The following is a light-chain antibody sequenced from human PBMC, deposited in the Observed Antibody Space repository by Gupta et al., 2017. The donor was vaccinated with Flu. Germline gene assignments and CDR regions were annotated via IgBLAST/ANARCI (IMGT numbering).Light chain of an antibody. CDR1: QSVLYSSINVNY. CDR2: WAS. CDR3: QLYHNSALT. J-gene: IGKJ4*01. V-gene: IGKV4-1*01. Sequence: DIVMTQSPDSLAVSLGERATINCKASQSVLYSSINVNYLAWYQHKPGQPPKLLIYWASTRASGVPDRFTGSGSGTDFSLTISSLQAEDVAVYYCQLYHNSALTFGGGTKVAIK.